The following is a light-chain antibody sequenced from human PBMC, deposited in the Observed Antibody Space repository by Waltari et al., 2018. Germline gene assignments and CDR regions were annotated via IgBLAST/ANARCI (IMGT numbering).Light chain of an antibody. Sequence: SHELTQPPSVSVSPGQTATLTCSADRLRDQFASWYQQRPGQSPVLVIYLDSKRPSGIPERLCGSNSGETATLTISGTQATDEADYYCQAWASTNWAFGGGTKLTVL. CDR3: QAWASTNWA. CDR2: LDS. J-gene: IGLJ3*02. V-gene: IGLV3-1*01. CDR1: RLRDQF.